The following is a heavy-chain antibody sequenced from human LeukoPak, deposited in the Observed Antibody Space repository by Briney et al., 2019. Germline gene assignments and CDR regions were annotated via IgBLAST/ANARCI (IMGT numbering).Heavy chain of an antibody. Sequence: ASVKVSCKVSGYTLTELSMHWVRQAPGKGLEWMGGFDPEDGETIYAQKFQGRVTMTEDTSTDTAYMGLSSLRSEDTAVYYCATPTFPRGYSYGYDIFIWGQGTLVTVSS. V-gene: IGHV1-24*01. D-gene: IGHD5-18*01. CDR3: ATPTFPRGYSYGYDIFI. J-gene: IGHJ4*02. CDR2: FDPEDGET. CDR1: GYTLTELS.